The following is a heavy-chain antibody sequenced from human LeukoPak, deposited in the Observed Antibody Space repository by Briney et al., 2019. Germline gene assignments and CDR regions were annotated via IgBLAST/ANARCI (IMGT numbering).Heavy chain of an antibody. CDR2: IYTSGST. CDR3: ARDPGYCSSSSRSPYWYFDL. J-gene: IGHJ2*01. CDR1: GGSISSYY. D-gene: IGHD2-2*01. Sequence: SETLSLTCTVSGGSISSYYWSWIRQPAGKGLEWIGRIYTSGSTNYNPSLKSRVTMSVDTSKNQFSLKLSSVTAADTAVYYCARDPGYCSSSSRSPYWYFDLWGRGTLVTVSS. V-gene: IGHV4-4*07.